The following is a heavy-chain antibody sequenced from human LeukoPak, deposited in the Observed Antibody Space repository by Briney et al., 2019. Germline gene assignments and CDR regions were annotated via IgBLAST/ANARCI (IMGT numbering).Heavy chain of an antibody. D-gene: IGHD6-25*01. CDR1: GASITRSY. J-gene: IGHJ5*02. CDR3: ARIVGIPLIAAGP. Sequence: PSETLSLTCTASGASITRSYWTWIRQSPGRGLEWIGHFYYSGTTSYGPSLRSRATISVDPSKMQVSLRLTSVTAADTAVYYCARIVGIPLIAAGPWGQGTLVTVSS. V-gene: IGHV4-59*01. CDR2: FYYSGTT.